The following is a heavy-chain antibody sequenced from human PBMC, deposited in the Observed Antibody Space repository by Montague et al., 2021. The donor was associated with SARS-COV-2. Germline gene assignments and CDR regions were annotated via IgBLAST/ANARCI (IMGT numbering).Heavy chain of an antibody. Sequence: CAISGDSVSRNSAAGKWMRRSRSRGREGLGRTYYRSKWYNDYAVAVKSRITINPDTSKNQISLQLNSVTPEDTAVYYCARTSASSDYWGQGTLVTVSS. CDR1: GDSVSRNSAA. CDR3: ARTSASSDY. J-gene: IGHJ4*02. D-gene: IGHD1-26*01. CDR2: TYYRSKWYN. V-gene: IGHV6-1*01.